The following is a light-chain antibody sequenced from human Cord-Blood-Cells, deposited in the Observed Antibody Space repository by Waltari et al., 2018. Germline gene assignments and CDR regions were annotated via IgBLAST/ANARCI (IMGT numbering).Light chain of an antibody. CDR1: SSDVGGYNY. Sequence: QSALTQPRSVSGSPGQSVTISCTGTSSDVGGYNYVSWYQQHPGKAPKRMIYDVSKRPVGVPNRFSGSKSGNTASLTISGLQAEDEADYYCCSYAGSYTSYVFGTGTKVTVL. J-gene: IGLJ1*01. V-gene: IGLV2-11*01. CDR2: DVS. CDR3: CSYAGSYTSYV.